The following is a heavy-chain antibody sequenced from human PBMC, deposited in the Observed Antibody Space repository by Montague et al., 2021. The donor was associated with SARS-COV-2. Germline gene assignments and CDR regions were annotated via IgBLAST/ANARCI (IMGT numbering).Heavy chain of an antibody. CDR3: ARGYFPVGGSENWGSYGMDV. D-gene: IGHD3-16*01. CDR2: VKGDGSRI. V-gene: IGHV3-74*01. CDR1: GFTFSSYC. Sequence: SLRLSCAASGFTFSSYCMPWVRPAPGTGLVWVSRVKGDGSRISYADSVKGRFTISRDNAKNTLYLQMNSLRAEDTAVYFCARGYFPVGGSENWGSYGMDVWGQGTTVTVSS. J-gene: IGHJ6*02.